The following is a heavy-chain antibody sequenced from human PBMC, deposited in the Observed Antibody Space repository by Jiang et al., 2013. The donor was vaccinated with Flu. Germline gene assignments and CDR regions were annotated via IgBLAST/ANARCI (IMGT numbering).Heavy chain of an antibody. Sequence: RSLRLSCAASGFTFSSYGMHWVRQAPGKGLEWVAVIWYDGSNKYYADSVKGRFTISRDNSKNTLYLQMNSLRAEDTAVYYCAREDIVVVPAAMAGGGPPPGGMDVWGQGTTVTVSS. D-gene: IGHD2-2*01. CDR3: AREDIVVVPAAMAGGGPPPGGMDV. CDR2: IWYDGSNK. CDR1: GFTFSSYG. V-gene: IGHV3-33*01. J-gene: IGHJ6*02.